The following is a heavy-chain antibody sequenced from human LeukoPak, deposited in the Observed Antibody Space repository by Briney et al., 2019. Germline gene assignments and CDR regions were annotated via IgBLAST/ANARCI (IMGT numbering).Heavy chain of an antibody. CDR3: ARDATPQYSSGWVFFDY. V-gene: IGHV3-48*03. CDR1: GFTFSIYE. D-gene: IGHD6-19*01. CDR2: ISSSSGTI. Sequence: GGSLRLSCAASGFTFSIYEMNWVRQVPGKGLEWISYISSSSGTIHYADSVKGRFTISRDNGRNSLYLQMNSLRVDDTAVYYCARDATPQYSSGWVFFDYWGQGTLVTVSS. J-gene: IGHJ4*02.